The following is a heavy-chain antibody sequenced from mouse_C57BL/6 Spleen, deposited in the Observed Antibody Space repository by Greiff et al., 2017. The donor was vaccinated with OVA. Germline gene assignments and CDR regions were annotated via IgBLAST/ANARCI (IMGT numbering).Heavy chain of an antibody. CDR1: GYAFTNYL. CDR2: INPGSGGT. V-gene: IGHV1-54*01. Sequence: VQLQQSGAELVRPGTSVKVSCKASGYAFTNYLIEWVKTRPGQGLEWLGVINPGSGGTNYNETITGKATLTAEKSSSPASMQLSSLTSEDSAVYFCARSGEYGSPFAYWGQGTLVSVSA. J-gene: IGHJ3*01. D-gene: IGHD2-2*01. CDR3: ARSGEYGSPFAY.